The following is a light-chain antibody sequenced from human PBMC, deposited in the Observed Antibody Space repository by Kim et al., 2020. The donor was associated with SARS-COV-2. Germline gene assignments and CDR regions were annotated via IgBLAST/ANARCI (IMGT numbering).Light chain of an antibody. V-gene: IGLV3-19*01. CDR2: GKN. Sequence: WGQTVRITCQGDTVRGYSASWYQQKPGQAPVLVIYGKNNRPSGIPDRFSGASSGNTASLTITGAQAEDEADYYCNSRDSSGNHLVFGGGTKLTVL. J-gene: IGLJ2*01. CDR3: NSRDSSGNHLV. CDR1: TVRGYS.